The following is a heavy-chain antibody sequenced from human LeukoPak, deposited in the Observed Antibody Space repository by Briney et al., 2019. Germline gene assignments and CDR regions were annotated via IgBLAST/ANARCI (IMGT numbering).Heavy chain of an antibody. CDR2: INPTGGST. Sequence: ASVKVSCKASGYTFPSYFMHWVRQAPGQGLEWMGIINPTGGSTTYAQKFQGRVTMTRDTSTSTVYMELSSLRSDDTAVYYCARTAARRFDYWGQGTLDTVSS. CDR3: ARTAARRFDY. CDR1: GYTFPSYF. V-gene: IGHV1-46*01. D-gene: IGHD6-6*01. J-gene: IGHJ4*02.